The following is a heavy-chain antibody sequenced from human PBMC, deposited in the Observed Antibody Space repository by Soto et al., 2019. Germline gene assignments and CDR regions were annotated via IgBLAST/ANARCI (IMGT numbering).Heavy chain of an antibody. J-gene: IGHJ6*02. Sequence: GGSLRLSCAASGFTFSSYWMHWVRQVPGKGLVWVSRLNSDGTTTNYADSVKGRFTISRDNAKNTVYLQMSSLRAEDTAVYYCARGIKTYYGMDVWGQGTTVTVSS. D-gene: IGHD2-15*01. CDR1: GFTFSSYW. CDR2: LNSDGTTT. V-gene: IGHV3-74*01. CDR3: ARGIKTYYGMDV.